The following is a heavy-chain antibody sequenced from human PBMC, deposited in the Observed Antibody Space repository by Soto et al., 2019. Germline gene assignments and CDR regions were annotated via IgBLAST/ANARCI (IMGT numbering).Heavy chain of an antibody. Sequence: SETLSLTCAVYGGSFSDYYWNWIRQPPGKGLEWIGEINHSGSTNYNPSLKSRVTISVDTSKNHFSLKLSSVTAADTAVYYCARGRVRPTNWNWFDPWGQGTLVTVSS. CDR3: ARGRVRPTNWNWFDP. CDR2: INHSGST. V-gene: IGHV4-34*01. J-gene: IGHJ5*02. CDR1: GGSFSDYY. D-gene: IGHD1-26*01.